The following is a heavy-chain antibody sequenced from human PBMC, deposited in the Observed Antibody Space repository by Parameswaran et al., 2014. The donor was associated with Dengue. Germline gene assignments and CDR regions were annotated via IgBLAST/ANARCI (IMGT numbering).Heavy chain of an antibody. D-gene: IGHD1-1*01. CDR3: AKEKKGSRERHYYYYGMDV. Sequence: WIRQPPGKGLEWVSGISWNSGSIGYADSVKGRFTISRDNAKNSLYLQMNSLRAEDTALYYCAKEKKGSRERHYYYYGMDVWGQGTTVTVSS. V-gene: IGHV3-9*01. J-gene: IGHJ6*02. CDR2: ISWNSGSI.